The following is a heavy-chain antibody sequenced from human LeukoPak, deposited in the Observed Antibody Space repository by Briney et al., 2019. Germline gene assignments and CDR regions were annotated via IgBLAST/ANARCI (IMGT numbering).Heavy chain of an antibody. CDR1: GFTVSSNY. CDR3: ARGPPYYDFWSGYHDAFDI. J-gene: IGHJ3*02. D-gene: IGHD3-3*01. CDR2: IYSGGST. Sequence: QPGGSLRLSCAASGFTVSSNYMSWVRQAPGKGLERVSVIYSGGSTYYADSVKGRFTISRDNSKNTLYLQMNSLRAEDTAVYYCARGPPYYDFWSGYHDAFDIWGQGTMVTVSS. V-gene: IGHV3-53*01.